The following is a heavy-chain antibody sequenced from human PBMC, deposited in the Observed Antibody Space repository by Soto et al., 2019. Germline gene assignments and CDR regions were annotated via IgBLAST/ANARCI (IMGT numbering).Heavy chain of an antibody. CDR2: INPSGGST. V-gene: IGHV1-46*03. J-gene: IGHJ1*01. CDR1: GYTFTRYY. D-gene: IGHD3-16*01. CDR3: ARTLTPNPAEYFQH. Sequence: QVQVVQSGAEAKKPGASVKVSCKASGYTFTRYYLHWVRQAPGQGLEWMGIINPSGGSTTYAQKFQGRVTMTRDTSTSTVYMELSSLRSEDTAVYYCARTLTPNPAEYFQHWGQGTLVTVSS.